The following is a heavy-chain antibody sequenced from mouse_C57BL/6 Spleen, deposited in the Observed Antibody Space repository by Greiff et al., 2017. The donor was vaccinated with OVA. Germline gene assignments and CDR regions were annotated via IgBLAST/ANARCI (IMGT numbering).Heavy chain of an antibody. CDR1: GFSFNTYA. D-gene: IGHD2-1*01. V-gene: IGHV10-1*01. CDR3: VRHYYGYGYFDV. Sequence: EVQLVESGGGLVQPKGSLKLSCAASGFSFNTYAMNWVRQAPGKGLEWVARIRSKSNNYATYYADSVKDRFTISRDDSESMLYLQMNNLKTEDTAMYYCVRHYYGYGYFDVWGTGTTVTVSS. J-gene: IGHJ1*03. CDR2: IRSKSNNYAT.